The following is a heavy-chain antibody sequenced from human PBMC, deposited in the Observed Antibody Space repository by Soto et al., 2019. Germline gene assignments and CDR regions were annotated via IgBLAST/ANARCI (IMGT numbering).Heavy chain of an antibody. CDR3: AMVDVYVTPSPQDV. Sequence: QVQLVQSGAEVKNPGASVKVSCKASGYSFTRYGIGWARQAPGQGLEWMGGINAYNGNTNYAQNPQGRLTLTTDTSPTTAYMELRSLRSNDTAIYYCAMVDVYVTPSPQDVWGQGTTVTVSS. CDR1: GYSFTRYG. D-gene: IGHD3-16*01. CDR2: INAYNGNT. J-gene: IGHJ6*02. V-gene: IGHV1-18*01.